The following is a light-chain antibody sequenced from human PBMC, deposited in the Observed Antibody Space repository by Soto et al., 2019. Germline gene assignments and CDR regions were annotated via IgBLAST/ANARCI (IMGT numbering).Light chain of an antibody. CDR3: SSYATTNRRV. CDR2: EVT. Sequence: QSALTQPASVSGSPGQSITISCTGTSDNVGRFYFVSWYQQHPGKAPKLLIYEVTKRPSGVSDRFSGSKSGNTASLTISGLQTEDEADYYCSSYATTNRRVFGTGTKVTVL. J-gene: IGLJ1*01. CDR1: SDNVGRFYF. V-gene: IGLV2-14*01.